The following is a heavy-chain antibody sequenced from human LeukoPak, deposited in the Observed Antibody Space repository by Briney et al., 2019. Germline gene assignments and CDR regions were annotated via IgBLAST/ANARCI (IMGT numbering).Heavy chain of an antibody. CDR1: GYTFTSYA. J-gene: IGHJ6*03. CDR3: ATSNNPGVYYYYYMDV. D-gene: IGHD1-14*01. Sequence: ASVTVSFKASGYTFTSYAMHWVRQAPGQRLEWMGWINAGNGNTKYSQEFQGRVTITRDTSASTAYMELSSLRSEDMAVYYCATSNNPGVYYYYYMDVWGKGTTVTVSS. V-gene: IGHV1-3*03. CDR2: INAGNGNT.